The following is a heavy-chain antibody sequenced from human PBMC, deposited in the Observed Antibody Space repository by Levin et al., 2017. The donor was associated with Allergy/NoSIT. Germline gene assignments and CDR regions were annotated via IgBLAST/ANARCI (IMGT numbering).Heavy chain of an antibody. CDR3: TRRRHTHGIDY. CDR2: IRNKANRYTT. D-gene: IGHD3-16*02. V-gene: IGHV3-72*01. J-gene: IGHJ4*02. CDR1: GFTFSDHY. Sequence: PTGGSLRLSCAASGFTFSDHYMDWVRQAPGKGLEWVGRIRNKANRYTTEYAASLEGRFSVSRDDSKNSLYLQINSLRIEDTAIYYCTRRRHTHGIDYWGQGTLVTVSS.